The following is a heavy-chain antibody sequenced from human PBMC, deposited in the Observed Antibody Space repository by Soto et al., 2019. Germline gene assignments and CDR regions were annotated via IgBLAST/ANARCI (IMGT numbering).Heavy chain of an antibody. CDR3: ARDASVSSGSYYPRFDY. CDR1: GGTFSSYT. J-gene: IGHJ4*02. Sequence: QVQLVQSGAAVKKPGSSVKVSCKASGGTFSSYTISWVRQAPGQGLEWMGRIIPILGIANYAQKFQGRVTITADKSTSTAYMELSSLRSEDTAVYYCARDASVSSGSYYPRFDYWGQGTLVTVSS. V-gene: IGHV1-69*08. D-gene: IGHD3-10*01. CDR2: IIPILGIA.